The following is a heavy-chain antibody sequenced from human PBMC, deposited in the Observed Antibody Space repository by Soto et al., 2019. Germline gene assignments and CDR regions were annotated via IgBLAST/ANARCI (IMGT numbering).Heavy chain of an antibody. J-gene: IGHJ4*02. CDR3: ASHYDIWSGYLSPVDY. CDR2: IDTSGTKI. V-gene: IGHV3-11*01. CDR1: GYPFSDYY. D-gene: IGHD3-3*01. Sequence: QVQLVESGGDLVKPGGSLRLSCAASGYPFSDYYLSWIRQAPGKGLEWISYIDTSGTKIYYADSVKVRFTITRDNAKNSLYLEMNSLRDEDTAVYYCASHYDIWSGYLSPVDYWGQGTLVTVSS.